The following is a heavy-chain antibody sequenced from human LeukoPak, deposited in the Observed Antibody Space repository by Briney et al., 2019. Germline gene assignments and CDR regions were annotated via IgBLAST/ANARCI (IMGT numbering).Heavy chain of an antibody. CDR2: ISSSSSYI. J-gene: IGHJ4*02. Sequence: GGSLRLSCAASGFTFSSYEMNWVRQAPGKGLEWVSSISSSSSYIYYADSVKGRFTISRDNAKNSLYLQMNSLRAEDTAVYYCARGLGSGSLGTRDDYWGQGTLVTVSS. D-gene: IGHD3-10*01. V-gene: IGHV3-21*01. CDR3: ARGLGSGSLGTRDDY. CDR1: GFTFSSYE.